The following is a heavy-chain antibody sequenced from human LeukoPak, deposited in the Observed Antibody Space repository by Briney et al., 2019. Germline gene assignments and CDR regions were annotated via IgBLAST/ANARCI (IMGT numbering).Heavy chain of an antibody. CDR1: GYTFTGYY. J-gene: IGHJ4*02. V-gene: IGHV1-2*02. D-gene: IGHD6-13*01. CDR3: AREEGIAAAGKPMLLTSSPIDY. CDR2: INSNSGGT. Sequence: ASVKVSCKASGYTFTGYYMHWVRQAPGQGLEWMGWINSNSGGTNYAQKFQGRVTMTRDTSISTAYMELSRLRSDDTAVYYCAREEGIAAAGKPMLLTSSPIDYWGQGTLVTVSS.